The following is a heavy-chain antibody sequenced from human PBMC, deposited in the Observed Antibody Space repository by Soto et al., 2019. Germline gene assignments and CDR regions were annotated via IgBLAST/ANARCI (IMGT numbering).Heavy chain of an antibody. CDR1: GYTFTSDA. CDR2: INAGNGNT. D-gene: IGHD4-17*01. CDR3: AREAYGKLSAFDI. V-gene: IGHV1-3*01. J-gene: IGHJ3*02. Sequence: QVQLVQSGAEVKKPGASVKVSCKASGYTFTSDAMHWVRQAPGQRLEWMGWINAGNGNTKSSQKCQGRVTITRDTSASTAYMELSRLPSEDTAVYYCAREAYGKLSAFDIWGQGTMVTVSS.